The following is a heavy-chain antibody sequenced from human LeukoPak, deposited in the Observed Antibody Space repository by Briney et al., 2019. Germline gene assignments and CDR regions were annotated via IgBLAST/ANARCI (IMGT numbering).Heavy chain of an antibody. CDR1: GFTFDNFA. J-gene: IGHJ4*02. CDR2: IDWNSGTI. V-gene: IGHV3-9*01. CDR3: AKGGGLYFDWLFDY. D-gene: IGHD3-9*01. Sequence: GGSLRLSCAASGFTFDNFAMYWLRHAPGKGLEWVSGIDWNSGTIRYADSVKGRSAISRENAKKSLYLQMSDLRPEDTAFYYCAKGGGLYFDWLFDYWGQGVLVTVSS.